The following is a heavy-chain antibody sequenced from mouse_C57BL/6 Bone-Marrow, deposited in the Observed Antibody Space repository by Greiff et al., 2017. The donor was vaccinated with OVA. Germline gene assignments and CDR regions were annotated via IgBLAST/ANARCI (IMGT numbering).Heavy chain of an antibody. D-gene: IGHD3-1*01. J-gene: IGHJ3*01. Sequence: QVQLQQSGAELARPGASVKLSCKASGYTFTSYGISWVKQRPGQGLEWIGEIYPRSGNTYYNEKFKGKATLTADKSSSTAYMELRSLTAEDSAVYFCASGGLFAYWGQGTLVTVSA. CDR3: ASGGLFAY. CDR2: IYPRSGNT. CDR1: GYTFTSYG. V-gene: IGHV1-81*01.